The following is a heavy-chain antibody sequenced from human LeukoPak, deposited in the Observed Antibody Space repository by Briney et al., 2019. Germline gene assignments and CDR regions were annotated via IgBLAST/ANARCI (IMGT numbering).Heavy chain of an antibody. D-gene: IGHD3-3*01. J-gene: IGHJ4*02. CDR3: AKDRTIFGVVKRSYFDY. CDR2: ISYDGSNK. V-gene: IGHV3-30*18. Sequence: PGRSLRLSCAASGFTFSSYGMPWVRQAPGKGLEWVAVISYDGSNKYYADSVKGRFTISRDNSKNTLYLQMNSLRAEDTAVYYCAKDRTIFGVVKRSYFDYWGQGTLVTVSS. CDR1: GFTFSSYG.